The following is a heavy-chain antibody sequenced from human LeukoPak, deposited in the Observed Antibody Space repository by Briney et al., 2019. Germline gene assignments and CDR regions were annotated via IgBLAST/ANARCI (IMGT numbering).Heavy chain of an antibody. D-gene: IGHD3-3*01. J-gene: IGHJ6*02. Sequence: GGSLRLSCAASGFTFCSHWMSWVRQAPGKGREGGANIKQDGSEKYYVDSVKGRFTISRDNAKNSLYLQMNSLRAEDTAVYYCARDVYDFWSGYYNHYYYYGMDVWGQGTTVTVSS. CDR3: ARDVYDFWSGYYNHYYYYGMDV. CDR1: GFTFCSHW. V-gene: IGHV3-7*01. CDR2: IKQDGSEK.